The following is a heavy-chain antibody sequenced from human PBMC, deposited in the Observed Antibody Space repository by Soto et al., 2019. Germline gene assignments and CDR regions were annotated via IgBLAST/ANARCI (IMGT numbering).Heavy chain of an antibody. D-gene: IGHD6-19*01. Sequence: QVQLVQSGAEVKKPGASVKVSCKSSGYPFTTYGISWVRQAPGQGLEWMGWINTYNGNTNYAQKLQGRVTMTTDTPRSTAYMELRSLRSDDTDVYYWAREGASGRGGLDYWGQGTLVTVSS. CDR2: INTYNGNT. CDR1: GYPFTTYG. V-gene: IGHV1-18*01. J-gene: IGHJ4*02. CDR3: AREGASGRGGLDY.